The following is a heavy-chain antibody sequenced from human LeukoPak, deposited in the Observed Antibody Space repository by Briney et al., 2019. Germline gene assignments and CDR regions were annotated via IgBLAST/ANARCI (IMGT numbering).Heavy chain of an antibody. V-gene: IGHV3-30*18. CDR2: ISYDGSNK. D-gene: IGHD6-13*01. Sequence: GRSLRLSCAASGFTFSSYGMHWVRQAPGKGLEWVAVISYDGSNKYYADSVKGRFTISRDNSKNTLYLQMNSPRAEDTAVYYCAKDPVGYYSSSWYPPDYWGQGTLVTVSS. CDR1: GFTFSSYG. J-gene: IGHJ4*02. CDR3: AKDPVGYYSSSWYPPDY.